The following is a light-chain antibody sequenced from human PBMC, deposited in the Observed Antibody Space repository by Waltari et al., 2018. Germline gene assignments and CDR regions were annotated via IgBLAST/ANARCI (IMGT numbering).Light chain of an antibody. V-gene: IGLV3-25*03. CDR2: KDT. CDR1: PLSKQY. Sequence: SHELTQPPPVSVSPGPTATITCSGAPLSKQYVYWYQHKPGQAPVLLIYKDTERPSGIPDRVSGSSSGTSVTLTISGVQAEDEADYYCQLADSTVTYVFGPGTKVIVL. J-gene: IGLJ1*01. CDR3: QLADSTVTYV.